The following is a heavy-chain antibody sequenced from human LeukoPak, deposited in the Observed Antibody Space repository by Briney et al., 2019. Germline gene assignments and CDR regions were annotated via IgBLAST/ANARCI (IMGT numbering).Heavy chain of an antibody. J-gene: IGHJ4*02. CDR2: IKSKTDGGTT. Sequence: GGSLRLSCAASGFTFSNAWMTWVRQAPGKGLEWVGRIKSKTDGGTTDYAAPVKGRFTISRDESKNTLYLQMNSLKTEDTAVYYCTTTTVGRYYDFWSGYSSDYWGQGTLVTVSS. D-gene: IGHD3-3*01. CDR3: TTTTVGRYYDFWSGYSSDY. CDR1: GFTFSNAW. V-gene: IGHV3-15*01.